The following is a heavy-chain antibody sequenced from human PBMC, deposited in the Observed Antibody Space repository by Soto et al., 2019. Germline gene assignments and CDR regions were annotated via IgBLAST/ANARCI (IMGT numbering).Heavy chain of an antibody. CDR1: GYSFTTYW. CDR3: ASARRIVVAGTGSYYYYGMDV. Sequence: GESLDISGKGSGYSFTTYWISWVRQMPGKGLEWMGRIDPSDSYTNYIPSFQGHVTGAAEKSISTAYLQWSSLKASDTAMYYCASARRIVVAGTGSYYYYGMDVWGQGTTVTVSS. D-gene: IGHD6-19*01. CDR2: IDPSDSYT. V-gene: IGHV5-10-1*01. J-gene: IGHJ6*02.